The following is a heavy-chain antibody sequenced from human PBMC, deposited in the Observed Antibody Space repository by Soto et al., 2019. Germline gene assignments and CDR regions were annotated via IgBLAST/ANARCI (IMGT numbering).Heavy chain of an antibody. CDR3: ARAYDILEGMDV. Sequence: QVQLVQSGAEVKKPGASVKVSCKASGYTFTSYDINWVRQATGQGLEWMGWMNPNSGNTGYSQKFQGRVNMTRNTSISTAYMELSSLRSEDTAVYYCARAYDILEGMDVWGQGTTVTVSS. J-gene: IGHJ6*02. V-gene: IGHV1-8*01. CDR1: GYTFTSYD. CDR2: MNPNSGNT. D-gene: IGHD3-9*01.